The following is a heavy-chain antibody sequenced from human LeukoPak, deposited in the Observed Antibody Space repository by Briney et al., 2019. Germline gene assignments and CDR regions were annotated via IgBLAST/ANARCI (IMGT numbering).Heavy chain of an antibody. J-gene: IGHJ4*02. CDR3: ARRSRDSGGYLDFDY. Sequence: GGSLRLSCAASGFTFSSYSMNWVRQAPGKGLECVSCISSSASTIYYTDSVKGRFTISRDNAKNSLYLQMNSLRAEDTAVYYCARRSRDSGGYLDFDYWGQGTLVTVSS. D-gene: IGHD3-22*01. V-gene: IGHV3-48*04. CDR1: GFTFSSYS. CDR2: ISSSASTI.